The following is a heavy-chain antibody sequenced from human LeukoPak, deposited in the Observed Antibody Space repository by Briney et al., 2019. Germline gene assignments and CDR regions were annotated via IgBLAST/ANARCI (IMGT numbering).Heavy chain of an antibody. CDR1: GYTFTSYA. CDR2: INTNTGNP. CDR3: GRDPKLGIRGYTYGYIDS. V-gene: IGHV7-4-1*02. Sequence: ASVKVSCKTSGYTFTSYAISWVRQAPGQGLEWMGWINTNTGNPTYAQGFAGRYVFSLDTSVSTAYLQISGLKADDTAVYYCGRDPKLGIRGYTYGYIDSWGQGTLVTVAS. J-gene: IGHJ4*02. D-gene: IGHD5-18*01.